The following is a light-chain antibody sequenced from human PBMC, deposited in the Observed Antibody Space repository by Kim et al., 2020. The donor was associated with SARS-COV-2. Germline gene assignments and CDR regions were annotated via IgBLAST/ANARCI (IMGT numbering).Light chain of an antibody. CDR2: GAS. CDR1: QSVSSNY. J-gene: IGKJ4*01. V-gene: IGKV3-20*01. CDR3: QQYSSSLLT. Sequence: PPGERATLSCRASQSVSSNYLAWYQQKPGQAPRLLIYGASSRDTGIPDRFSGSGSGTDFTLTISRLEPEDFAVYYCQQYSSSLLTFGGGTKVDIK.